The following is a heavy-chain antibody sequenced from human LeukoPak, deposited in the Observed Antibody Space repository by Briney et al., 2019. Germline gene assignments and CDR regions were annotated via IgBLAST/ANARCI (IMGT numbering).Heavy chain of an antibody. D-gene: IGHD3-3*01. V-gene: IGHV3-74*01. CDR2: INSDGSTT. CDR1: GFTFRSYW. Sequence: GGSLRLSCAASGFTFRSYWMPWVRQAPGKGLVWVSRINSDGSTTNYADSVKGRFTISRDNAKNTLYLQMNSLRAEDTAVYYCARAPYFDFWSGYPPDYWGQGTLVTVSS. CDR3: ARAPYFDFWSGYPPDY. J-gene: IGHJ4*02.